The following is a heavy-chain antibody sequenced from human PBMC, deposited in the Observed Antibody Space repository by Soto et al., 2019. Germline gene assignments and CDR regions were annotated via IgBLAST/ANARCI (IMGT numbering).Heavy chain of an antibody. CDR1: GFTFSSYG. Sequence: ESGGGVVQPGRSLRLSCAAAGFTFSSYGMHWVRQAPGTGLEWVAVMSYDGSKYYADTVKGRFTISGDNSKNTLYLQINSLRPEDTAVYYCAKDFTPWFGDYFYYYYGMDVWGQGTTVTVSS. J-gene: IGHJ6*02. CDR3: AKDFTPWFGDYFYYYYGMDV. V-gene: IGHV3-30*18. D-gene: IGHD4-17*01. CDR2: MSYDGSK.